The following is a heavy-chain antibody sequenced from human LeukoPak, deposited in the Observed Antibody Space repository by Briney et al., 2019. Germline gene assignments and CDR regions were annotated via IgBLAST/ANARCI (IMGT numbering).Heavy chain of an antibody. CDR1: GHSFTNYR. J-gene: IGHJ5*02. D-gene: IGHD5-18*01. Sequence: RAGESLKISCKGSGHSFTNYRISWVRHMPGRGLEWMGWIDASDSYTNYSPSFQGHVTIPADKSSSTAYLQWSSLKASDTAIYYCARHVLYSYGPQWWFDPWGQGTLVTVSS. V-gene: IGHV5-10-1*01. CDR3: ARHVLYSYGPQWWFDP. CDR2: IDASDSYT.